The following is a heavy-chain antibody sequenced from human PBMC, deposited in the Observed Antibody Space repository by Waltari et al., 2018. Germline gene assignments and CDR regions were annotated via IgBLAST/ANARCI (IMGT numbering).Heavy chain of an antibody. CDR2: MNPNSGNT. V-gene: IGHV1-8*03. CDR1: CCSCTRYA. J-gene: IGHJ4*02. Sequence: AQLVQSGAEVKKTGAAVSVSCSASCCSCTRYALRWGRQATGQGPEWMGWMNPNSGNTDYAQKFQCRLTITRNTAISTADMELGRLRSEDTAVYYCARSSTVTTGYWGQGTLVTVSS. CDR3: ARSSTVTTGY. D-gene: IGHD4-4*01.